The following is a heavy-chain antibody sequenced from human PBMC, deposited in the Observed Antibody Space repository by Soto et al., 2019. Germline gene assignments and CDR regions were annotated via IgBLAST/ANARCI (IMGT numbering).Heavy chain of an antibody. V-gene: IGHV3-30*03. CDR1: GFTFSSYG. Sequence: GGSLRLSCAASGFTFSSYGMHWVRQAPGKGLEWVAVISYDGSNKYYADSVKGRFTISRDNSKNTLYLQMNSLRAEDTAVYYCARGYCSGGSCYDSTGHYYYYGMDVWGQGTTVTVSS. D-gene: IGHD2-15*01. J-gene: IGHJ6*02. CDR3: ARGYCSGGSCYDSTGHYYYYGMDV. CDR2: ISYDGSNK.